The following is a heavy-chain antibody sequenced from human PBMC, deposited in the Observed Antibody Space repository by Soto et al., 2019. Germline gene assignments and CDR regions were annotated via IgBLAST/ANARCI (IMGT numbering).Heavy chain of an antibody. CDR2: ISGSGGST. CDR1: GFTFSSYA. D-gene: IGHD2-15*01. Sequence: EVQLLESGGGLVQPGGSLRLSCAASGFTFSSYAMSWVRQAPGKGLEWVSAISGSGGSTYYADSVKGRFTISRDNSKNTLYLQMNSLRAEDTAVYYCAKDGGSLPSRRRVYYFDYWGQGTLVTVSS. V-gene: IGHV3-23*01. J-gene: IGHJ4*02. CDR3: AKDGGSLPSRRRVYYFDY.